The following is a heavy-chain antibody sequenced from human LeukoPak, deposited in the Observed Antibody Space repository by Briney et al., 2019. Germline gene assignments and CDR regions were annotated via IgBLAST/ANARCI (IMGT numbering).Heavy chain of an antibody. CDR2: IWYDGSNK. J-gene: IGHJ3*02. Sequence: PGGSLRLSCAASGFTFSSYGMHWVRQAPGRGLEGVAVIWYDGSNKYYADSVKGRFTISRDNSKNTLYLQMNSLRAEDTAVYYCAKGATYYYGSGSYSFDAFDIWGQGTMVTVSS. CDR3: AKGATYYYGSGSYSFDAFDI. D-gene: IGHD3-10*01. V-gene: IGHV3-33*06. CDR1: GFTFSSYG.